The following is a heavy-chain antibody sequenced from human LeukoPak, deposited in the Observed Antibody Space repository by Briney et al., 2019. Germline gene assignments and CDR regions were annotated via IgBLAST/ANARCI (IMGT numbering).Heavy chain of an antibody. CDR1: GGSFSGYY. CDR3: ARVGGGYDFWIYYNMDV. V-gene: IGHV4-34*01. CDR2: INHCGST. Sequence: SETLSLTCAVYGGSFSGYYWSWIRQPPGKGLEWIGEINHCGSTNYNPSLKSRVTISVDTSKNQFSLKLSSVTAADTAVYYCARVGGGYDFWIYYNMDVWGKGTTVTVSS. D-gene: IGHD3-3*01. J-gene: IGHJ6*03.